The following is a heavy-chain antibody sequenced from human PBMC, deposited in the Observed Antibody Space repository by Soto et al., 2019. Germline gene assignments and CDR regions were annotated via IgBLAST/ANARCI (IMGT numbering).Heavy chain of an antibody. Sequence: QVQLVQSGAEVKKPGASVKVSCKASGYTFTGYYMHWVRQAPGQGLEWMGWINPNSGGTNHAQKCQGRVTMTRDTSISTAYMELSRLRSDDTAVYYCARDLRDIAASHVWGQGTTVTVSS. D-gene: IGHD6-13*01. J-gene: IGHJ6*02. V-gene: IGHV1-2*02. CDR1: GYTFTGYY. CDR3: ARDLRDIAASHV. CDR2: INPNSGGT.